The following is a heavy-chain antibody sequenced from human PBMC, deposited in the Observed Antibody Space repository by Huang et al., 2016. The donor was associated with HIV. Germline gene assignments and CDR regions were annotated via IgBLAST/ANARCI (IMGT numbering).Heavy chain of an antibody. CDR2: IIPILGTT. J-gene: IGHJ2*01. CDR1: GGTFSSYA. D-gene: IGHD1-1*01. CDR3: ARASGRIQLPGGYFDL. Sequence: QVQLVQSAAEVKKPGSSVKVSCEASGGTFSSYAISWVRQAPGQGLEGMGGIIPILGTTNDTQKFQGRVTITADESSSTAYMELRSLRSEDTAVYYCARASGRIQLPGGYFDLWGRGTLVTVSS. V-gene: IGHV1-69*01.